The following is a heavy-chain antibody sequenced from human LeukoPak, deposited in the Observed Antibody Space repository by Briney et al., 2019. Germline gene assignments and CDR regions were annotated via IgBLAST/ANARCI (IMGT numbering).Heavy chain of an antibody. CDR1: GGSISSYY. V-gene: IGHV4-59*01. CDR3: ARVGYDSSGYFVDY. D-gene: IGHD3-22*01. J-gene: IGHJ4*02. Sequence: SETLSLTCTVSGGSISSYYWSWIRQPPGKGLEWIGYIYYSGSTNYNPSVKSRVTISVDTSKNQFSLKLSSVTAADTAVYYCARVGYDSSGYFVDYWGQGTLVTVSS. CDR2: IYYSGST.